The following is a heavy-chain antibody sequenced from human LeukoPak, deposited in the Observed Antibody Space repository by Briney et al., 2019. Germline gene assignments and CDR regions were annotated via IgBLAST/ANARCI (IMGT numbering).Heavy chain of an antibody. CDR1: GFTFSSYE. J-gene: IGHJ4*02. Sequence: PGGSLRLSCAASGFTFSSYEMNWVRKAPGKGLEWVSYISSSGSTIYYADSVKGRFTISRDNAKNSLYLQMNSLRAEDTAVYYCARYIAVAGTDYFDYWGQGTLVTVSS. V-gene: IGHV3-48*03. CDR2: ISSSGSTI. CDR3: ARYIAVAGTDYFDY. D-gene: IGHD6-19*01.